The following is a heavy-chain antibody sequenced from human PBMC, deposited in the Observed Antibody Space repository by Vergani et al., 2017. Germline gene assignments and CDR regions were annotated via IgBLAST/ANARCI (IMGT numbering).Heavy chain of an antibody. J-gene: IGHJ6*03. CDR1: GGSISSGSYY. D-gene: IGHD3-9*01. Sequence: QVQLQESGPGLVKPSQTLSLTCTVSGGSISSGSYYWSWIRQPAGKGLEWIGRIYTSGSTNYNPSLKSRVTISVDTSKNQFSLKLSSVTAADTAVYYCARRYYDILTGYGYYYYMDVWGKGTTVTVSS. V-gene: IGHV4-61*02. CDR3: ARRYYDILTGYGYYYYMDV. CDR2: IYTSGST.